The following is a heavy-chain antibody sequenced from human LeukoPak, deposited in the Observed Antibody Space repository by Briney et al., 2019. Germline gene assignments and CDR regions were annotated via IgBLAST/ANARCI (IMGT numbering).Heavy chain of an antibody. D-gene: IGHD4-11*01. CDR1: GGSINSYY. CDR2: IYYSGST. Sequence: KASETPSLTCTVSGGSINSYYWSWIRQPPGKGLEWIGYIYYSGSTNYNPSLKSRVTISVDTSKNQFSLKLSSVTAADTAVYYCARHSRVTSWVMDVWGQGTRVTVSS. J-gene: IGHJ6*02. V-gene: IGHV4-59*08. CDR3: ARHSRVTSWVMDV.